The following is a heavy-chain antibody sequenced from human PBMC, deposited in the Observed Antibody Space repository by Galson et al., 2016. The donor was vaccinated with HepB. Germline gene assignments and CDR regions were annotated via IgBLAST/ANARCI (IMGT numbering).Heavy chain of an antibody. CDR2: ISWDGLKR. D-gene: IGHD3-10*01. Sequence: SLRLSCAASGFTLDGYTLHWVRQAPGKGLEWGSLISWDGLKRYYADSVKGRFSIARDNRKNSLYLQMDNLRNEDTALYYSGKDWGSLWESSGKGMDVWGQGTTVTVSS. J-gene: IGHJ6*02. CDR3: GKDWGSLWESSGKGMDV. CDR1: GFTLDGYT. V-gene: IGHV3-43*01.